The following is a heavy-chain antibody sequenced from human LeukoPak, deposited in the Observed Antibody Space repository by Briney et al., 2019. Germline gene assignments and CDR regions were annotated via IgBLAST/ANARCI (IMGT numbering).Heavy chain of an antibody. J-gene: IGHJ4*02. CDR1: GGTFSSYA. CDR2: IIPIFGTA. CDR3: ARGPRAAADDY. V-gene: IGHV1-69*13. D-gene: IGHD6-13*01. Sequence: GASVKVSCKASGGTFSSYAISWVRQAPGQGLEWMGGIIPIFGTANYAQKFQGRVTITADESTSTAYMELSSLTSGDTAVYYCARGPRAAADDYWGQGTLVTVSS.